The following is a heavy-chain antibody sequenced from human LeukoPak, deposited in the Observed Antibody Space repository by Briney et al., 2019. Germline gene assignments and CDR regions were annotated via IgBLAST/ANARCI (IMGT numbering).Heavy chain of an antibody. CDR1: GGSISSDY. J-gene: IGHJ6*03. CDR2: IYYSGST. D-gene: IGHD6-13*01. Sequence: SETLSLTCTVSGGSISSDYWSWIRQPPGKGLEWIGYIYYSGSTNYNPSLKSRVTISVDTSKNQFSLKLSSVTAADTAVYYCASYRYSSSWMNYYYMDVWGKGTTVTVSS. V-gene: IGHV4-59*08. CDR3: ASYRYSSSWMNYYYMDV.